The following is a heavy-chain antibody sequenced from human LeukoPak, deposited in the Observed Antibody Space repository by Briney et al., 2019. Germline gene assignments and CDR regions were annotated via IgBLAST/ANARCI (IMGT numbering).Heavy chain of an antibody. J-gene: IGHJ4*02. CDR1: GFTFSSYA. CDR2: ISSSSSYI. CDR3: AGTFGGVIATRPFDY. V-gene: IGHV3-21*01. Sequence: PGGSLRLSCAASGFTFSSYAMSWVRQAPGKGLEWVSAISSSSSYIYYADSVKGRLTISRDNAKNSLYLQMNSLRAEDTAVYYCAGTFGGVIATRPFDYWGQGTLVTVSS. D-gene: IGHD3-16*02.